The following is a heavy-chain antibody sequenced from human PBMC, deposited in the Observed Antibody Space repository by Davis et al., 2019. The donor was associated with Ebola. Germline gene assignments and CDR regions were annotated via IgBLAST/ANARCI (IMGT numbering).Heavy chain of an antibody. J-gene: IGHJ6*02. V-gene: IGHV3-74*01. CDR1: GFTFSNYA. Sequence: HTGGSLRLSCAASGFTFSNYAMSWVRQAPGKGLVWVSRIHSDGTSTIYTDSVKGRFTISRDNAKNTLYLQMNSLRAEDTAVYYCARDRYYTIDVWGQGTTVTVSS. CDR3: ARDRYYTIDV. D-gene: IGHD3-10*01. CDR2: IHSDGTST.